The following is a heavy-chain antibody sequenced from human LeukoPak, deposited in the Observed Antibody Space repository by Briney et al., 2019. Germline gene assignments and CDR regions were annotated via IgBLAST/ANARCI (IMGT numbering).Heavy chain of an antibody. CDR3: ARGSRGYSYG. V-gene: IGHV4-61*01. Sequence: PSETLSPTCTVSGASVSSGSYYWSWIRQPPGKGLEWIGYIYYSGSTNYNPSLKSRVTISVDTSKNQFSLKLSSVTAADTAVYYCARGSRGYSYGWGQGTLVTVSS. J-gene: IGHJ4*02. CDR2: IYYSGST. D-gene: IGHD5-18*01. CDR1: GASVSSGSYY.